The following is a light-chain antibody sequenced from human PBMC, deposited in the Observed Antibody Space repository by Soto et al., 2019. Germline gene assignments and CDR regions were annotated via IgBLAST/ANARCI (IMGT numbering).Light chain of an antibody. CDR2: EVT. V-gene: IGLV2-8*01. CDR3: SSYAGSNNV. J-gene: IGLJ1*01. Sequence: QSALTQPPSASGSPGQSVTISCTGTSSDVGGYNYVSWCQQHPGKAPKLLIYEVTKRPSGVPDRFSGSKSGNTASLTVSGLQAEDEADYYCSSYAGSNNVFGTGTKLTVL. CDR1: SSDVGGYNY.